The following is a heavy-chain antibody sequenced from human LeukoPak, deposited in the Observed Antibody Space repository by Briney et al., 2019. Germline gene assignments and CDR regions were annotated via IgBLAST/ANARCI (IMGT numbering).Heavy chain of an antibody. D-gene: IGHD6-13*01. CDR2: IKQDGSEK. Sequence: GGSLRLSCAASGFTFSGYWMSWVRQAPGKGLEWVANIKQDGSEKYYVDSVKGRFTISRDNAKNSLYLQMNSPRAEDTAVYYCARDGSSSWLVYWGQGTLVTVSS. J-gene: IGHJ4*02. V-gene: IGHV3-7*01. CDR3: ARDGSSSWLVY. CDR1: GFTFSGYW.